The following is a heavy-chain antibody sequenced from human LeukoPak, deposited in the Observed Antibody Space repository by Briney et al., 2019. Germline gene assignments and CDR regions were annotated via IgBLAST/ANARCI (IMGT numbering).Heavy chain of an antibody. CDR1: GFTVSSNY. V-gene: IGHV3-53*01. J-gene: IGHJ3*02. CDR2: IYSGGTT. D-gene: IGHD1-1*01. Sequence: GGSLRLSCAASGFTVSSNYMSWVRQAPGKGLEWVSVIYSGGTTYYADSVKGRFTISRDNSKNTLYLQMNSLRAEDTAVYYCARDGVPDAFDIWGQGTVVTVSS. CDR3: ARDGVPDAFDI.